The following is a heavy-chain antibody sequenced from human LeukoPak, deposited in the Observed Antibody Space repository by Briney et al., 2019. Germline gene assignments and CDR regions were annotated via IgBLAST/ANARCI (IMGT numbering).Heavy chain of an antibody. Sequence: PGGSLRLSCAASGFTFSSYSMNWVRQAPGKGLEWVSSISSSSSYIYYADSVKGRFTISRDNAKNSLYLQMNSLRAEDTAVYYCARDEHQYYSESSGRFDFWGQGVLVTVSS. CDR1: GFTFSSYS. CDR2: ISSSSSYI. V-gene: IGHV3-21*01. CDR3: ARDEHQYYSESSGRFDF. J-gene: IGHJ4*02. D-gene: IGHD3-22*01.